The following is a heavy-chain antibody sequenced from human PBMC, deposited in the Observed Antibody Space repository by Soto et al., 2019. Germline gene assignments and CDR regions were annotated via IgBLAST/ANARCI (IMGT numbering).Heavy chain of an antibody. V-gene: IGHV3-21*01. CDR2: ISSSSSYI. D-gene: IGHD3-22*01. Sequence: PGGSLRLSCAASGFTFSSYSMNWVRQAPGKGLEWVSSISSSSSYIYYADSVKGRFTISRDNAKNSLYLQMNSLRAEDTAVYYCARASYYYDRSGYHGYSGQGTLVTVSS. CDR1: GFTFSSYS. J-gene: IGHJ4*02. CDR3: ARASYYYDRSGYHGY.